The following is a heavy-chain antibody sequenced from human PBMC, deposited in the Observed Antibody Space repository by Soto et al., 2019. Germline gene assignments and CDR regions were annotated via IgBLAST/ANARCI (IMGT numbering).Heavy chain of an antibody. CDR1: GGSFSGYY. V-gene: IGHV4-34*01. CDR2: INHSGST. CDR3: ARRRAY. Sequence: SETLSLTCAVYGGSFSGYYWSWIRQPPGKGLEWIGEINHSGSTNYNPSLKSRVTISVDTSKNQFSLKLSSVTAADTAVYYCARRRAYWGQGTLVTVAS. J-gene: IGHJ4*02.